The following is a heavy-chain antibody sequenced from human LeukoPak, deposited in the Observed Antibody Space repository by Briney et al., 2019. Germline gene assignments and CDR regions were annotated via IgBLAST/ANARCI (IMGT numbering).Heavy chain of an antibody. V-gene: IGHV3-23*01. CDR3: AKGVGGVIVNPFDY. CDR2: ISGSGSGGST. Sequence: GGSLRLSCAASGFTFSSYAMSWVRQAPGKGLEWVSAISGSGSGGSTYYADSVKGRFTISRDNSKNTLYLQMNSLRAEDTALYYCAKGVGGVIVNPFDYWGQGTLVTVSS. D-gene: IGHD3-16*02. J-gene: IGHJ4*02. CDR1: GFTFSSYA.